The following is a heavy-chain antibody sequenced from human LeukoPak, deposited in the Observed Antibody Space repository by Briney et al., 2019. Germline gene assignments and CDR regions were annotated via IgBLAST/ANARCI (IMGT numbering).Heavy chain of an antibody. D-gene: IGHD6-19*01. J-gene: IGHJ3*01. CDR1: GFTFSSYG. Sequence: GGSLRLSCAASGFTFSSYGMHWVRQAPGKGLEWVAVISYDGRKTYYAESLKGRSTISRDNSNTTLYLEMDSLRAEDTAVYYCARDRGGWYKDAFDVWGQGTLVTVSS. CDR3: ARDRGGWYKDAFDV. V-gene: IGHV3-30*03. CDR2: ISYDGRKT.